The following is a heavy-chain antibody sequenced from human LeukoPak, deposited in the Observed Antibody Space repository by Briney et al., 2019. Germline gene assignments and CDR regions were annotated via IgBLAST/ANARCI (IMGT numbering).Heavy chain of an antibody. CDR3: AVLETYYYDSSGYY. Sequence: GGSLRLSCVASGFIFSSDWMHWVRQTPGKGLEWVSRIDTDGRGTSYAGSVEGRFTISRDNAKNTVYLQMNSLRVEDTAVYYCAVLETYYYDSSGYYWGQGTLVTVSS. V-gene: IGHV3-74*01. CDR2: IDTDGRGT. CDR1: GFIFSSDW. J-gene: IGHJ4*02. D-gene: IGHD3-22*01.